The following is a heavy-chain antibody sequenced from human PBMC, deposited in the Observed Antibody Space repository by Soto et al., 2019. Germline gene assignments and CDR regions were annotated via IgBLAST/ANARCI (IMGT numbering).Heavy chain of an antibody. D-gene: IGHD6-13*01. Sequence: PSETLSLTCTVSGGSISSYYWSWIRQPPGKGLEWIGYIYYSGGTNYNPSLKSRVTISVDTSKNQFSLKLSSVTAADTAVYYCATLAAAGSDYWGQGTLVTVSS. V-gene: IGHV4-59*01. J-gene: IGHJ4*02. CDR1: GGSISSYY. CDR3: ATLAAAGSDY. CDR2: IYYSGGT.